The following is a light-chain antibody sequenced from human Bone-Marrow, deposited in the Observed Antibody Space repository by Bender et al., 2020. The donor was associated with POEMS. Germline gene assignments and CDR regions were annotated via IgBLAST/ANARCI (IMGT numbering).Light chain of an antibody. Sequence: QSALTQPRSVSGSLGQSVTISCTGSSSDVAVYGYVSWYQQRPGKAPKLIIYEVTKRPSGVSNRFAGSKSGNTASLTISGLQAEDEGDYYCCSYGGSSTWVFGGGTKVTVL. V-gene: IGLV2-11*01. J-gene: IGLJ3*02. CDR1: SSDVAVYGY. CDR3: CSYGGSSTWV. CDR2: EVT.